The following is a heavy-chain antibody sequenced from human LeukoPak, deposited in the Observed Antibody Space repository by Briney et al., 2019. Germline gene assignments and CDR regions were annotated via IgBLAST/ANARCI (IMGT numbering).Heavy chain of an antibody. Sequence: PGGSLRLSCAASGFTFSSYSMNWVRQAPGKGLEWVSYISSSSSTIYYADSVKGRFTISRDNSKNTLYLQMNSLRAEDTAVYYCAKVLSPNYYFDYWGQGTLVTVSS. J-gene: IGHJ4*02. CDR3: AKVLSPNYYFDY. V-gene: IGHV3-48*01. CDR1: GFTFSSYS. D-gene: IGHD4/OR15-4a*01. CDR2: ISSSSSTI.